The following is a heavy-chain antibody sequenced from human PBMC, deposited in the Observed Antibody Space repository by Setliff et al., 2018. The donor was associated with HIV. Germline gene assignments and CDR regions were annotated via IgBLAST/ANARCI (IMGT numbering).Heavy chain of an antibody. Sequence: PGGSLRLSCAASGFTFSNYWMHWVRQAPGKGLVWVSRIKTGGSIITYADSVKGRFTISRDNSKNTLYLQMNSLRAEDTAVYYCAKDRYYDSSGSPFDYWGQGTLVTVSS. J-gene: IGHJ4*02. CDR2: IKTGGSII. D-gene: IGHD3-22*01. V-gene: IGHV3-74*01. CDR1: GFTFSNYW. CDR3: AKDRYYDSSGSPFDY.